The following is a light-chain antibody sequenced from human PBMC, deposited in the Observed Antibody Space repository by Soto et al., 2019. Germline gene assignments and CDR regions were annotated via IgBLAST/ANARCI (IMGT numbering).Light chain of an antibody. CDR1: SSDIGGYDY. Sequence: QSALTQPASVSGSPGQSITISCTGTSSDIGGYDYVSWYQQYPGKAPKLIIYEVSNRPSDISVRFSGSKSGSAASLTVSGLQAEDEADCYCSSYSGRSHWVFGGGTKLTVL. V-gene: IGLV2-14*01. CDR2: EVS. CDR3: SSYSGRSHWV. J-gene: IGLJ3*02.